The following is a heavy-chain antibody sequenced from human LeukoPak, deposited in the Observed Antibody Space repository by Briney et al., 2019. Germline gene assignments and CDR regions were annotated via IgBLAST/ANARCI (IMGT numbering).Heavy chain of an antibody. D-gene: IGHD3-3*01. Sequence: PGGSLRLSCAASGFTFSDYYMSWIRQAPGKGLEWVSYISSSGSTIYYADSVKGRFTISRDNAKNTLYLQMNSLRAEDTAVYYCAKAYTIFGVVDFDYWGQGTLVTVSS. V-gene: IGHV3-11*01. CDR1: GFTFSDYY. CDR2: ISSSGSTI. J-gene: IGHJ4*02. CDR3: AKAYTIFGVVDFDY.